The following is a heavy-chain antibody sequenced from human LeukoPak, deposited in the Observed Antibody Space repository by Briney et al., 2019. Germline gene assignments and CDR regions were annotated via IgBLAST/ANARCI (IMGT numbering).Heavy chain of an antibody. V-gene: IGHV3-48*03. CDR1: GFTFSSYE. CDR3: ARDTYYDSSGPDDY. CDR2: ISSSGSTI. D-gene: IGHD3-22*01. J-gene: IGHJ4*02. Sequence: GGSLRLSCAASGFTFSSYEMNGVRQAPGKGLEGVSYISSSGSTIYYAYYVKGRFTISRDNAKNSLYLQMNSLRDEDTAVYYCARDTYYDSSGPDDYWGQGTLVTVSS.